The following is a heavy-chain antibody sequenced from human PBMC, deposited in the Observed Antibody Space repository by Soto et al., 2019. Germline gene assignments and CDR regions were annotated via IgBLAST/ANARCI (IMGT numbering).Heavy chain of an antibody. D-gene: IGHD1-26*01. CDR1: GYTFTSYY. Sequence: ASVKVSCKASGYTFTSYYMHWVRQAPGQGLEWMGIINPSGGSTSYAQKFQGRVTMTRDTSTSSVYMELSSLRSEDTAVYYCARPPSRLRMWDGWFDPWGQGTLVTVSS. CDR2: INPSGGST. CDR3: ARPPSRLRMWDGWFDP. V-gene: IGHV1-46*01. J-gene: IGHJ5*02.